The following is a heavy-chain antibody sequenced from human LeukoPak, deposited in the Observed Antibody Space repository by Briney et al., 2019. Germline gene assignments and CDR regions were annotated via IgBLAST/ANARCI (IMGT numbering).Heavy chain of an antibody. Sequence: ASVKVSCKASGYTFTSYGISWVRQAPGQGLEWMGWISAYNGNTNYAQKFQGRVTMTEDTSTDTAYMELSSLRSEDTAVYYCATGRRWFGELLPDYWGQGTLVTVSS. V-gene: IGHV1-18*01. J-gene: IGHJ4*02. D-gene: IGHD3-10*01. CDR1: GYTFTSYG. CDR3: ATGRRWFGELLPDY. CDR2: ISAYNGNT.